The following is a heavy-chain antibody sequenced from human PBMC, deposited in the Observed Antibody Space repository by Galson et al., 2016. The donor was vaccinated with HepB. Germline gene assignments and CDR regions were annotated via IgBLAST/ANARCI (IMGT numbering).Heavy chain of an antibody. CDR2: ITGTDYYT. D-gene: IGHD2-8*02. Sequence: SLRLSCAASGFAFRTYSMNWVRQTPGKVLEWVASITGTDYYTYYADSIKDRFTVSRDNPRNLLHLQMNSLRAEDTAVYYCAKSRKSTGGASYNSWQRLGVLGLDAFDFWGQGTLVTVSS. J-gene: IGHJ4*02. CDR3: AKSRKSTGGASYNSWQRLGVLGLDAFDF. CDR1: GFAFRTYS. V-gene: IGHV3-21*04.